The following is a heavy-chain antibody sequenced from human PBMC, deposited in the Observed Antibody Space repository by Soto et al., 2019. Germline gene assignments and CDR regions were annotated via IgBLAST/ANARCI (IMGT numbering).Heavy chain of an antibody. J-gene: IGHJ5*02. V-gene: IGHV3-30*18. CDR2: ISYDGSNK. CDR1: GFTFSSYG. Sequence: GGSLRLSCAASGFTFSSYGMHWVRQAPGKGLEWVAVISYDGSNKYYADSVKGRFTISRDNSKNTLYLQMNSLRAEDTAVYYCAKWGRKGDSSPAAIWFDPWGQGTLVTVSS. CDR3: AKWGRKGDSSPAAIWFDP. D-gene: IGHD2-2*01.